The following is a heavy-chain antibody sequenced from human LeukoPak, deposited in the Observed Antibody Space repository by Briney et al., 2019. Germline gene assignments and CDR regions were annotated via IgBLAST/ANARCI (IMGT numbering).Heavy chain of an antibody. CDR2: ISYDGSNK. CDR1: GFTFSSYA. D-gene: IGHD4-17*01. V-gene: IGHV3-30-3*01. Sequence: GGSLRLSCAASGFTFSSYAMHWVRQAPGKGLEWVAVISYDGSNKYYADSVKGRFTISRDNSKNTLYLQMNSLRAEDTAVYYCARDKGTDYGDYLFVYWGQGTLVTVSS. CDR3: ARDKGTDYGDYLFVY. J-gene: IGHJ4*02.